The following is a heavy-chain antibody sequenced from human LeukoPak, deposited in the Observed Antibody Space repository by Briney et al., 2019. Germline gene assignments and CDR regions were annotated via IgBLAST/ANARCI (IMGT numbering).Heavy chain of an antibody. CDR3: ARGQTQLWFNY. CDR1: GGSFSGHY. J-gene: IGHJ4*02. CDR2: SIHSGST. D-gene: IGHD5-18*01. Sequence: PSETLSLTCGVYGGSFSGHYWSWIRQPPGKGLEWIGESIHSGSTNYNPSLESRVTISLDKPKNQFSLKLSSVTVADTAVYYCARGQTQLWFNYWGQGTLVTVSS. V-gene: IGHV4-34*01.